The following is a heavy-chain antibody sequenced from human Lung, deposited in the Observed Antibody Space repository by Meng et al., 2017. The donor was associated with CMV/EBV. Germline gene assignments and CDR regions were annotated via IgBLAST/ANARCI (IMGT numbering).Heavy chain of an antibody. J-gene: IGHJ4*02. CDR1: GGSISSYY. CDR3: ARPIYSSSSFDY. Sequence: SXTXSLXCTVSGGSISSYYWSWIRQPPGKGLEWIGYIYYSGSTNYNPSLKSRVTISVDTSKNQFSLKLSSVTAADTAVYYCARPIYSSSSFDYWGQGTLVTVSS. CDR2: IYYSGST. D-gene: IGHD6-6*01. V-gene: IGHV4-59*08.